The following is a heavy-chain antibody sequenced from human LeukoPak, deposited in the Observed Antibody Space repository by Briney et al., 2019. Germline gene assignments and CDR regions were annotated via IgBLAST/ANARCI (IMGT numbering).Heavy chain of an antibody. V-gene: IGHV4-4*07. CDR2: LYTSGNT. CDR1: GASVSSSY. Sequence: SETLSLTCTVSGASVSSSYWSWIRQPAGKGLEYIGRLYTSGNTNYNPSFKSRVAMSVDTSKNQFSLKLRSVTAADTAVYFCARGLYRYGDPLDHWGQGTLVTVSS. CDR3: ARGLYRYGDPLDH. D-gene: IGHD4-17*01. J-gene: IGHJ4*02.